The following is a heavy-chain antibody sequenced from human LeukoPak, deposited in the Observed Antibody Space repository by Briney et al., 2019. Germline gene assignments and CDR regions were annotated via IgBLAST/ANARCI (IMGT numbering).Heavy chain of an antibody. V-gene: IGHV3-23*01. D-gene: IGHD3-22*01. Sequence: GGSLRLSCAASGFTFSSSAMSWVRQAPGKGLEWVSGISGRGVNTYYADSVKGRFTISRDNPKNTLYLQMNSLRAEDTAVYYCAKDPYDTGGWFDPWGQGTLVTVSS. CDR3: AKDPYDTGGWFDP. CDR2: ISGRGVNT. CDR1: GFTFSSSA. J-gene: IGHJ5*02.